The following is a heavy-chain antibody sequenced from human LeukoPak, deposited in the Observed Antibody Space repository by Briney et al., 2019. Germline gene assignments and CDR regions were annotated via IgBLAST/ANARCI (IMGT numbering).Heavy chain of an antibody. Sequence: SETLSLTCTVSGGSVSSYSWSWIRQPPGKGLEWIGYIYHSGSTHYNPSLKSRVTISVDRSKNQFSLKLSSVTAADTAVYYCARGTYYYDNWGQGTLVTVSS. CDR3: ARGTYYYDN. CDR2: IYHSGST. CDR1: GGSVSSYS. J-gene: IGHJ4*02. V-gene: IGHV4-30-2*01.